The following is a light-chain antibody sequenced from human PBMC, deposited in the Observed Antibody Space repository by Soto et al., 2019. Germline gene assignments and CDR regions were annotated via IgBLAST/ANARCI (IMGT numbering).Light chain of an antibody. V-gene: IGKV3-20*01. CDR2: GAS. CDR1: QSVSSSY. CDR3: QQYGTSPRT. Sequence: EIVLTQSPGTLSLSPGERATLSCRSSQSVSSSYLAWYQHKPGQPPRLLIYGASNRATGIPDRFSGGGSGTDFTLTISRVEPEDFAVYYCQQYGTSPRTVGQGTKVEIK. J-gene: IGKJ1*01.